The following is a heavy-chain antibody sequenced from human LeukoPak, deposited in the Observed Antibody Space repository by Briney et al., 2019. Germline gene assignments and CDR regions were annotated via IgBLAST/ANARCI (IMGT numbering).Heavy chain of an antibody. J-gene: IGHJ4*02. CDR1: GFTFSSYG. V-gene: IGHV3-30*18. Sequence: GGSLRLSCAASGFTFSSYGMHWVRQAPGKGLEWVAVISYDGSNKYYADSVKGRFTISRDNSKNTLYLQMNSLRAEDTAVYYCAKDRTGILDYWGQGTLVTVSS. CDR3: AKDRTGILDY. CDR2: ISYDGSNK.